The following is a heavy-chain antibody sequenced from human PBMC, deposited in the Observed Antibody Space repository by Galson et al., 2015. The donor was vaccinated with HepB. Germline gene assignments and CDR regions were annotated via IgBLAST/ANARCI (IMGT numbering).Heavy chain of an antibody. J-gene: IGHJ5*02. CDR3: ARVIRSAAALGS. D-gene: IGHD6-25*01. Sequence: SVKVSCKASGGTSTGYGISWVRQAPGRGLEWMGGIIPMFHTRNYAQEFQGRVTISADESTSTAYMELRSLKYDDTAIYYCARVIRSAAALGSWGQGTLVTVSS. CDR1: GGTSTGYG. V-gene: IGHV1-69*13. CDR2: IIPMFHTR.